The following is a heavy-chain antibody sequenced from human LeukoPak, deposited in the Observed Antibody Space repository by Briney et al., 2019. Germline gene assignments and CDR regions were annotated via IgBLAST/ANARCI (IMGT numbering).Heavy chain of an antibody. Sequence: PSETLSLTCTVSGGSISSGSYYWSWIRQPAGKGLEWIGRIYTSGSTNYNPSLKSRVTISVDTSKNQFSLKLSSVTAADTAVYYCAGVLLWFGELHSFDIWGQGTMVTVSS. J-gene: IGHJ3*02. CDR2: IYTSGST. CDR3: AGVLLWFGELHSFDI. D-gene: IGHD3-10*01. CDR1: GGSISSGSYY. V-gene: IGHV4-61*02.